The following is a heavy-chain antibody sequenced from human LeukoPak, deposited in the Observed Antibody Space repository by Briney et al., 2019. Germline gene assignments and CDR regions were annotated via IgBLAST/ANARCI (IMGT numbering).Heavy chain of an antibody. CDR2: IYSGGST. CDR1: GFTFDDYA. D-gene: IGHD4-17*01. CDR3: ARDRSYGSFDY. J-gene: IGHJ4*02. Sequence: GRSLRLSCAASGFTFDDYAMHWVRQAPGKGLEWVSVIYSGGSTYYADSVKGRFTISRDNSKNTLYLQMNSLRAEDTAVYYCARDRSYGSFDYWGQGTLVTVSS. V-gene: IGHV3-66*01.